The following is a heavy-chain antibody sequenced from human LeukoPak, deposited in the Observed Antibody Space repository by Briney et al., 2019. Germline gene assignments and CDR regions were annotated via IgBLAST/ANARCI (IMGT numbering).Heavy chain of an antibody. V-gene: IGHV3-30*18. Sequence: GGSLRLSCAASGFTFSSYGMHWVRQAPGKGLEWVAVISYDGSNKYYADSVKGRFTISRDNSKNTLYLQMNSLRAEDTAVYYCAKDINYYGSGSYYPPPFDYWGQGTLVTVSS. CDR2: ISYDGSNK. CDR1: GFTFSSYG. CDR3: AKDINYYGSGSYYPPPFDY. D-gene: IGHD3-10*01. J-gene: IGHJ4*02.